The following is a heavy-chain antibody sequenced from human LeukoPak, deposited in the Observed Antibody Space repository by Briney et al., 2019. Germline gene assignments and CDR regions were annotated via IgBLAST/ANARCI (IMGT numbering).Heavy chain of an antibody. CDR1: GFTFSDYP. Sequence: GGSLRLSCAGSGFTFSDYPMTWVRQAPGKGLEWVSAISGSRGHTYYADSVRGRFTISRDNSKNTLYLQMNSLRAEDTAVYFCAKDPNGDYIGTFDIWGQGTMVTVSS. D-gene: IGHD4-17*01. V-gene: IGHV3-23*01. CDR3: AKDPNGDYIGTFDI. CDR2: ISGSRGHT. J-gene: IGHJ3*02.